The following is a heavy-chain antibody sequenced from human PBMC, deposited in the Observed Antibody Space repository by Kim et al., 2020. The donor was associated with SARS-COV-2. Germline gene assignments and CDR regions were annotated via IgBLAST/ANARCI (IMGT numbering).Heavy chain of an antibody. J-gene: IGHJ4*02. V-gene: IGHV3-23*01. D-gene: IGHD4-4*01. CDR3: ATGANSVNAY. Sequence: GSVKGLFTISRDSSKSTLYLQMDSLRAEDTAIYYCATGANSVNAYWGQGTLVTVSS.